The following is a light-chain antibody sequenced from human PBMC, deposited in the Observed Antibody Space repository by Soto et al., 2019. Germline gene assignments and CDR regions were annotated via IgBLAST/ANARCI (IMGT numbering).Light chain of an antibody. CDR2: EVS. V-gene: IGKV3-11*01. J-gene: IGKJ4*01. Sequence: EIVLTQSPGTLSLSPGERATLSCRASQTVSSSLAWYQQKPGQAPRLLIYEVSNRATGIPARFSGSGSGADFTLTISSLEPGDFALYYCQQHINWPLTFGGGTK. CDR3: QQHINWPLT. CDR1: QTVSSS.